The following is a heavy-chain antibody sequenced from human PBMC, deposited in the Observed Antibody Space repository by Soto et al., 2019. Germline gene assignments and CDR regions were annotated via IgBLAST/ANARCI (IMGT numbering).Heavy chain of an antibody. CDR1: GGSISSYY. D-gene: IGHD3-9*01. CDR2: IYYSGST. V-gene: IGHV4-59*01. CDR3: ASAHHDKGPAGHFDYDILTGYYLD. J-gene: IGHJ4*02. Sequence: QVQLQESGPGLVKPSETLSLTCTVSGGSISSYYWSWIRQPPGKGLEWIGYIYYSGSTNYNPSLKSRVTISVDPSKNQFSLKLSSVTAADTAVYYCASAHHDKGPAGHFDYDILTGYYLDWGQGTLVTVSS.